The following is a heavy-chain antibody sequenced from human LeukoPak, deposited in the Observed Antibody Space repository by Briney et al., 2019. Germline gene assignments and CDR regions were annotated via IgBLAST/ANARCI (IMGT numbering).Heavy chain of an antibody. J-gene: IGHJ4*02. CDR2: ISYDGSNK. CDR1: GFTFSSYA. D-gene: IGHD2-8*01. Sequence: PGRSLRLSCAASGFTFSSYATHWVRQAPGKGLEWVAVISYDGSNKYYADSVKGRFTISRDNSKNTLYLQMNSLRAEDTAVYYCARGTRGYYFDYWGQGTLVTVSS. V-gene: IGHV3-30-3*01. CDR3: ARGTRGYYFDY.